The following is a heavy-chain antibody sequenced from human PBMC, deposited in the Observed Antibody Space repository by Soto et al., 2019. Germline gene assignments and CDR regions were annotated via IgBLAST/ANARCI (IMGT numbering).Heavy chain of an antibody. J-gene: IGHJ3*01. CDR2: VSASGLNT. CDR3: ARDLAEYNDISGRPLNAFDV. V-gene: IGHV3-23*01. D-gene: IGHD3-22*01. CDR1: GFTFSTYA. Sequence: GGSLRLSCAASGFTFSTYAMAWVRQAPGKGLEWVSVVSASGLNTDYADPVKGRFYISRDNSKSTVSLHMNSLRAEDTAVYYCARDLAEYNDISGRPLNAFDVWGQGTMVTVSS.